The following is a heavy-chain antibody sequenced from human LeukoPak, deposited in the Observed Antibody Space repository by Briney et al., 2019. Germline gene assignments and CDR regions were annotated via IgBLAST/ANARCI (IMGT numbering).Heavy chain of an antibody. CDR1: GGTFSSYA. V-gene: IGHV1-69*05. Sequence: SVKVSCKASGGTFSSYAISWVRQAPGQGLEWMGGIIPIFGTANYAQKFQGRVTITTDESTSTAYMELSSLRSEDTAVYYCARGGDYHYYYYYMDVWGKGTTVTVSS. CDR2: IIPIFGTA. CDR3: ARGGDYHYYYYYMDV. J-gene: IGHJ6*03. D-gene: IGHD3-10*01.